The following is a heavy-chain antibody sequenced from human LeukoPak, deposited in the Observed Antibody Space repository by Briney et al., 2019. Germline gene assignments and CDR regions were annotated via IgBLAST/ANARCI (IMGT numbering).Heavy chain of an antibody. D-gene: IGHD1-7*01. CDR2: IKQDGSEK. CDR3: ARDSQAGTTDY. CDR1: GFTFSSYW. J-gene: IGHJ4*02. V-gene: IGHV3-7*01. Sequence: GGSLRLSCAASGFTFSSYWMSWVRQAPGKGPEWVANIKQDGSEKYYVDSVKGRFTISRDNAKNSLSLQMNSLRAEDTAFYYCARDSQAGTTDYWGQGTLVTVSS.